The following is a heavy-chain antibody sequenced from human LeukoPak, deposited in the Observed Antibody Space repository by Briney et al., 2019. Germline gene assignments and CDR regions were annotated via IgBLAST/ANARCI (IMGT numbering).Heavy chain of an antibody. J-gene: IGHJ6*03. V-gene: IGHV5-51*01. CDR3: ARHIEVEIAMGSSFYYYMDV. Sequence: GESLQISPQASGSNFATSRIGGVRQLPGKGLEWVWTLYTGDSATRYSSSSEGPVTISAHKSITTAYLLCSNQKASDTAMYYCARHIEVEIAMGSSFYYYMDVWGKGTTVTVSS. CDR2: LYTGDSAT. CDR1: GSNFATSR. D-gene: IGHD2-21*01.